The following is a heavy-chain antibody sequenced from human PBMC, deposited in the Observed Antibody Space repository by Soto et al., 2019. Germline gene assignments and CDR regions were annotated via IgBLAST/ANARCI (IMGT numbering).Heavy chain of an antibody. J-gene: IGHJ5*02. Sequence: QVQLVQSGAEVKKPGSSVKVSCKASGCTFSSYAISWVRQAPGQGLEWMGGIIPIFGTANYAQKFQGRVMITADKSMSRAYMELRSLRSADTAVYYCGGSGDASPPNWFDPWGQGTLVTVSS. CDR3: GGSGDASPPNWFDP. CDR2: IIPIFGTA. D-gene: IGHD3-16*01. CDR1: GCTFSSYA. V-gene: IGHV1-69*06.